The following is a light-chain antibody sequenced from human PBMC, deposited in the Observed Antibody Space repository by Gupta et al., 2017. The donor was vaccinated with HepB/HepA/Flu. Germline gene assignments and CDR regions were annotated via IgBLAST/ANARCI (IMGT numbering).Light chain of an antibody. CDR3: RHEIQTPCT. V-gene: IGKV2-28*01. Sequence: DIVMTQSPLSLPVTPGEPASISCRSSQSRLESNGHKYLDWYVQKPGQAPQLVIYLGSKRAYGVPDRFSGSGSGTDFTLKISRGEAEDVGVYYCRHEIQTPCTFGQGTKLYIK. CDR2: LGS. CDR1: QSRLESNGHKY. J-gene: IGKJ2*02.